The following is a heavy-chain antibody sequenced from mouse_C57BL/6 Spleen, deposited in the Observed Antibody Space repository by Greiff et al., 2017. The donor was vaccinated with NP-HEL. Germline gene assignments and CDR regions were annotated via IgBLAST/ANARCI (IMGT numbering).Heavy chain of an antibody. CDR1: GYTFTDYY. Sequence: VQLQQSGPVLVKPGASVKMSCKASGYTFTDYYMNWVKQSHGKSLEWIGVINPYNGGTSYNQKFKGKATLTVDKSSSTAYMELNSLTSEDSAVYYCARRYYYGSSYPFAYWGQGTLVTVSA. V-gene: IGHV1-19*01. J-gene: IGHJ3*01. CDR2: INPYNGGT. D-gene: IGHD1-1*01. CDR3: ARRYYYGSSYPFAY.